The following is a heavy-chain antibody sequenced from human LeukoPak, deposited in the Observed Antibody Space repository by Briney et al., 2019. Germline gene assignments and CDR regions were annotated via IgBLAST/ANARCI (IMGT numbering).Heavy chain of an antibody. Sequence: ASVKVSCKASGYIFIDYYMHWVRQAPGQGLEWMGWINPNSGGTNYAQKFQGRVTMTRDTSISTAYMELSRLRSDDTAVYYCARAVGGSGSYYNPEGYYYMDVWGKGTTVTVSS. CDR2: INPNSGGT. J-gene: IGHJ6*03. V-gene: IGHV1-2*02. CDR3: ARAVGGSGSYYNPEGYYYMDV. CDR1: GYIFIDYY. D-gene: IGHD3-10*01.